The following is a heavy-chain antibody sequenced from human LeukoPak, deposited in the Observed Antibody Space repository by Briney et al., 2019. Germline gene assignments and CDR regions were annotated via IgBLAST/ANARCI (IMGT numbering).Heavy chain of an antibody. V-gene: IGHV1-69*13. J-gene: IGHJ4*02. Sequence: GASVTLSCTASGDSFSSYGNSWVRIPHGPGMELMGRGIPNFGTATYEHKSHDSRTITADDSTNNAYIQQRSPMSDDNTALYCWRGGAIRNSYDMVDYWGQGTLVTVSS. D-gene: IGHD5-18*01. CDR1: GDSFSSYG. CDR2: GIPNFGTA. CDR3: WRGGAIRNSYDMVDY.